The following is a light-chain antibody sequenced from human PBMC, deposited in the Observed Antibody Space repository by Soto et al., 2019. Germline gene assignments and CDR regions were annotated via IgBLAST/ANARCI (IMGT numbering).Light chain of an antibody. Sequence: NFMLTQPHSVSESPGKTVTISCTRSGGSIANHYVQWYQQRPGSAPTTVIYEDNQRPSGVPDRFSGPIDSSSNSASLTLSGLKTEDEADYYCQSFDSTSVVFGGGTKLTV. CDR2: EDN. V-gene: IGLV6-57*04. CDR1: GGSIANHY. J-gene: IGLJ3*02. CDR3: QSFDSTSVV.